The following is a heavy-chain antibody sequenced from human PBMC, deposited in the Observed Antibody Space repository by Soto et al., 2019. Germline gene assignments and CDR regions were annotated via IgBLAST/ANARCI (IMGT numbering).Heavy chain of an antibody. V-gene: IGHV3-15*01. D-gene: IGHD1-20*01. CDR3: ATHNWKNVGNFLDP. CDR2: IKSKTDGGTT. CDR1: GFTFSAAW. Sequence: EVQLVESGGGLVKPGGSLRLSCAASGFTFSAAWISWVRQAPGKGLEWVGRIKSKTDGGTTDYAAPVKDRFTISRDDSKNTLYLQMNSLKTEDTAIYYCATHNWKNVGNFLDPWGQGTLVTVSS. J-gene: IGHJ5*02.